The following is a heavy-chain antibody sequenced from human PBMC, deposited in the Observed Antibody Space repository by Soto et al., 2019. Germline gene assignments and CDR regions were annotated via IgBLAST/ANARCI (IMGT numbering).Heavy chain of an antibody. D-gene: IGHD3-3*01. CDR2: ISSSSSYI. CDR1: GFTFSSYS. CDR3: ARDTRVFGVVTLSYYYGMDV. V-gene: IGHV3-21*01. J-gene: IGHJ6*02. Sequence: GGSLRLSCAASGFTFSSYSMNWVRQAPGKGLEWVSSISSSSSYIYYADSVKGRFTISRDNAKNSLYLQMNSLRAEDTAVYYCARDTRVFGVVTLSYYYGMDVWGQGTTVTV.